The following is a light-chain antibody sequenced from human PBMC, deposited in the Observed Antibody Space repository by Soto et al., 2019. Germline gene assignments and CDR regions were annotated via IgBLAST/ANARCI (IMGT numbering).Light chain of an antibody. Sequence: QSALTQPPSASGSPGQSVTISCTGTSSDVGAYKYVSWYQQYPGKAPKLMIYEVTTRPSGVPDRFSGSKSGNTASLTVSGLQAEDEADYYCTSYVGNDIGVFGGGTQLTVL. CDR3: TSYVGNDIGV. V-gene: IGLV2-8*01. J-gene: IGLJ3*02. CDR1: SSDVGAYKY. CDR2: EVT.